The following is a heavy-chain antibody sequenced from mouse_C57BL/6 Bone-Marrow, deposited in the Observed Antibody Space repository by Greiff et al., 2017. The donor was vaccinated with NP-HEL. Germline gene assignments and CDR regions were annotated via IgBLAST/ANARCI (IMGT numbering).Heavy chain of an antibody. CDR1: GYTFTSYG. Sequence: QVHVKQSGAELARPGASVKLSCKASGYTFTSYGISWVKQRTGQGLEWIGEIYPRSGNTYYNEKFKGKATLTADKSSSTAYMELRSLTSEDSAVYFCARNYYGSPWFAYWGQGTLVTVSA. J-gene: IGHJ3*01. V-gene: IGHV1-81*01. CDR3: ARNYYGSPWFAY. CDR2: IYPRSGNT. D-gene: IGHD1-1*01.